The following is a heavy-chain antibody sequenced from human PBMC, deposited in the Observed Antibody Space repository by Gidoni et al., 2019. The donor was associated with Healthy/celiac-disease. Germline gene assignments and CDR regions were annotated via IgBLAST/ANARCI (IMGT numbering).Heavy chain of an antibody. CDR3: ASRLRYFDWSFDY. V-gene: IGHV1-69*01. CDR1: GGTFSSYA. Sequence: QVQLVKSGAEVKKPGSSVKVSCKASGGTFSSYAISGVRQGLEWMGGIIPTFGTANYAQKFQGRVTITADESTSTAYMELSSLRSEDTAVYYCASRLRYFDWSFDYWGQGTLVTVSS. D-gene: IGHD3-9*01. J-gene: IGHJ4*02. CDR2: IIPTFGTA.